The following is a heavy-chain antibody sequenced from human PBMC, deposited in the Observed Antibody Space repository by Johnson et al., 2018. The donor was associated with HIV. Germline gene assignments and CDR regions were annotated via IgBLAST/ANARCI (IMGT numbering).Heavy chain of an antibody. J-gene: IGHJ3*02. CDR2: ISYDGSNN. V-gene: IGHV3-30*04. CDR3: ARNQGRRNYYDAFDI. CDR1: GFTFSSYA. Sequence: QVQLVESGGGVVQPGRSLRLSCAASGFTFSSYAIHWVRQAPGKGLQWVAIISYDGSNNYYADFVKGRFTISRDNSKNTLSLQINSLRAEDTAVYYCARNQGRRNYYDAFDIWGQGTMVTVSS. D-gene: IGHD1-7*01.